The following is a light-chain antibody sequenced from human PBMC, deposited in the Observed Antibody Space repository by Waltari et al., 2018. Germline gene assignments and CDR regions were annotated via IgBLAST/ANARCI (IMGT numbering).Light chain of an antibody. J-gene: IGKJ1*01. Sequence: DIQMTQSPSSLSASVGDKVTITCRASQDIGNYLAWYQHKPGKAPKLLIYAASTLQSGVPSRFSGSGSGTDFTLTISGLQTEDVGTFYCQRYNSAPRTFGQGTKVEIK. CDR2: AAS. CDR3: QRYNSAPRT. V-gene: IGKV1-27*01. CDR1: QDIGNY.